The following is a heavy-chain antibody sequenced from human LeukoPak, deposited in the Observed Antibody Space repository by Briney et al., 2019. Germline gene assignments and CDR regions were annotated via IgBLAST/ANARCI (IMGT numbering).Heavy chain of an antibody. CDR2: INHSGST. CDR1: GGSFSGYY. D-gene: IGHD2-2*01. CDR3: AMGFRGYCSSTSCYAFDI. J-gene: IGHJ3*02. V-gene: IGHV4-34*01. Sequence: PSETLSLTCAVYGGSFSGYYWGWIRQPPGKGLEWIGEINHSGSTNYNPSLKSRVTISVDTSKNQFSLKLSSVTAADTAVYYCAMGFRGYCSSTSCYAFDIWGQGTMVTVSS.